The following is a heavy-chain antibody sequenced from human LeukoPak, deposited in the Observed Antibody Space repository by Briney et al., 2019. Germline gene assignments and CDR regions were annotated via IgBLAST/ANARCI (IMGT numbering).Heavy chain of an antibody. D-gene: IGHD3-10*01. CDR1: GFSVSTKY. CDR3: ARVGDHFHWYLDL. CDR2: LYSGSDT. Sequence: GGSLRLSCAASGFSVSTKYMNWVRQAPGKGLEWVSILYSGSDTYYANSVKGRFTISRDSSKNILFHQMNDLRAEDTAVYYCARVGDHFHWYLDLWGRGTLVTVSS. J-gene: IGHJ2*01. V-gene: IGHV3-53*01.